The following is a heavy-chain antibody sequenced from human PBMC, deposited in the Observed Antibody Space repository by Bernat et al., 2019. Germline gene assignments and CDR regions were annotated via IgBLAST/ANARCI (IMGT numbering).Heavy chain of an antibody. CDR3: ARVKGATGTIRYPYEI. V-gene: IGHV4-34*01. Sequence: QVQLQQRGAGLLKPSETLSLTCAVYGGSFSGYYWSWIRQPPGKGLEWIGEINHSGSTNYNPSLKSRVTISVDTSKNQFSLKLSSVTAADTAVYSCARVKGATGTIRYPYEIWGQGTMVSVSS. D-gene: IGHD4-17*01. CDR2: INHSGST. J-gene: IGHJ3*02. CDR1: GGSFSGYY.